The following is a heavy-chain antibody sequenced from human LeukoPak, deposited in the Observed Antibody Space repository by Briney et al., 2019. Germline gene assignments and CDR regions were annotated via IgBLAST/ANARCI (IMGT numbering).Heavy chain of an antibody. J-gene: IGHJ6*03. Sequence: GGSLRLSCAASGFTFDDYGMSWVRQAPGKGLEWVSGINWNGGSTGYADSVKGRFTISRDNAKNSLYLQMNSLRAEDTALYYCARRRRITMVRGVTTPFYYYYYMDVWGKGTTVTVSS. CDR1: GFTFDDYG. V-gene: IGHV3-20*04. D-gene: IGHD3-10*01. CDR2: INWNGGST. CDR3: ARRRRITMVRGVTTPFYYYYYMDV.